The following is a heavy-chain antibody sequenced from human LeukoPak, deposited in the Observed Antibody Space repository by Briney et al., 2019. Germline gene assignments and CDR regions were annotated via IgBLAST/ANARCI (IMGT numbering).Heavy chain of an antibody. V-gene: IGHV1-69*13. J-gene: IGHJ4*02. CDR2: IIPIFGTA. CDR1: GGTFSSYA. Sequence: SVKVSCKASGGTFSSYAISWVRQAPGQGLEWMGGIIPIFGTANYAQKFQGRVTITADESTSTAYMELSSLRSEDTAVYYCARVGGAGTAMAAGFDYWGQGTLVTVSS. D-gene: IGHD5-18*01. CDR3: ARVGGAGTAMAAGFDY.